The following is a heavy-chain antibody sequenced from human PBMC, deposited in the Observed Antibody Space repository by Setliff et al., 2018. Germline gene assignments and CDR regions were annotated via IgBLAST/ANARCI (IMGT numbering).Heavy chain of an antibody. Sequence: PSETLSLTCTVSGLSLSSTTYYWGWIRQPPGKGLEWLGSVYFSGYTYYNPSLSGRVTISIDTSKNQFSLRLTSVTAADTAVYYCARVDFTMLQGVLGQWGQGTLVTVSS. V-gene: IGHV4-39*07. CDR3: ARVDFTMLQGVLGQ. CDR2: VYFSGYT. D-gene: IGHD3-10*01. J-gene: IGHJ1*01. CDR1: GLSLSSTTYY.